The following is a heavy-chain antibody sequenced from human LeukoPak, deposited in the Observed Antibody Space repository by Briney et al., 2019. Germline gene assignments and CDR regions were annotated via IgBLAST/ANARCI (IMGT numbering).Heavy chain of an antibody. J-gene: IGHJ6*03. D-gene: IGHD3-22*01. Sequence: ASVKVSCKASGGTFSSYAISWVRQAPGQGVEWMGGIIPIFGTANYAQKFQGRVTITADESTSTAYMELSSLRSEDTAVYYCARGPIVVVIPNYYYYMDVWGKGTTVTVSS. V-gene: IGHV1-69*01. CDR3: ARGPIVVVIPNYYYYMDV. CDR2: IIPIFGTA. CDR1: GGTFSSYA.